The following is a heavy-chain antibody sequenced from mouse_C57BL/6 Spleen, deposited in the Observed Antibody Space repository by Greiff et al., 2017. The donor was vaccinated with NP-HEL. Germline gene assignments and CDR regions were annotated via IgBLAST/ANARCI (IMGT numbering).Heavy chain of an antibody. CDR2: ILPGSGST. J-gene: IGHJ1*03. D-gene: IGHD1-1*02. CDR1: GYTFTGYW. CDR3: ARGGGNYRYFDV. Sequence: QVQLQQSGAELMKPGASVKLSCKATGYTFTGYWIEWVKQRPGHGLEWIGEILPGSGSTNDNEKFKGKATFTADTSSNTAYMQLSSLTTEDSAIYYCARGGGNYRYFDVWGTGTTVTVSS. V-gene: IGHV1-9*01.